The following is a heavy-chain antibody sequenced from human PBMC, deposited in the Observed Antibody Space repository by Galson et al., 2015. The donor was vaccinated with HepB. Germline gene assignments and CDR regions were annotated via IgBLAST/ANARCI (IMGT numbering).Heavy chain of an antibody. CDR1: GGTFSNYA. V-gene: IGHV1-69*13. CDR2: IIPIFGTA. Sequence: SVKVSCKASGGTFSNYAISWVRQAPGQGLEWMGGIIPIFGTANYAQKFQGRVTITADESTSTAYMELSSLRSEDTAVYYCAGDREDIGVVPAAISGGMDVWGRGTTVTVSS. CDR3: AGDREDIGVVPAAISGGMDV. J-gene: IGHJ6*02. D-gene: IGHD2-2*02.